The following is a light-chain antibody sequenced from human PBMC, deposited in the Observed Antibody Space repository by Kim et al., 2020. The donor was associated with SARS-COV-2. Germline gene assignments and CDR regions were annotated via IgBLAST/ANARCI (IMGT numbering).Light chain of an antibody. Sequence: SVGDRVTITCRASQAIDNYLNWYQQKPGKAPKLLIYAASNLQSGVPSRFSGSGSGSDFTLTISSLQPEDFATYYCQQSYNTPPITFGQGTRLEIK. CDR1: QAIDNY. J-gene: IGKJ5*01. CDR2: AAS. CDR3: QQSYNTPPIT. V-gene: IGKV1-39*01.